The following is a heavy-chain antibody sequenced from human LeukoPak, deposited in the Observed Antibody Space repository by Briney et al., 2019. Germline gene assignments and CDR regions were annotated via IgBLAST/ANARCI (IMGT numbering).Heavy chain of an antibody. D-gene: IGHD3-10*01. J-gene: IGHJ6*02. V-gene: IGHV4-59*01. CDR3: ARVGGSGSYYYAMDV. Sequence: SETLSLTCTVSAVSISSYYWSWIRQPPGKGLEWIGYIYYSGSTNYNPSLKSRVTVSVDTSKNQFSLKLSSVTAADTAVYYCARVGGSGSYYYAMDVWGQGTTVTVSS. CDR1: AVSISSYY. CDR2: IYYSGST.